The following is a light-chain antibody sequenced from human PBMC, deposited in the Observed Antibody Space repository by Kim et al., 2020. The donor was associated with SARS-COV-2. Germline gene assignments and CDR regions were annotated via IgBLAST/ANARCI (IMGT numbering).Light chain of an antibody. CDR3: QQYSIWPRT. J-gene: IGKJ1*01. V-gene: IGKV3D-15*01. Sequence: EIAMTQSPAPLSVSPGERATLSCRASQSVSSNLAWYQQKPGQAPRLLIYLASIRATGIPARFSGRGSGTEFTLTISSLQFEDSATYFCQQYSIWPRTFGQGTKVESK. CDR1: QSVSSN. CDR2: LAS.